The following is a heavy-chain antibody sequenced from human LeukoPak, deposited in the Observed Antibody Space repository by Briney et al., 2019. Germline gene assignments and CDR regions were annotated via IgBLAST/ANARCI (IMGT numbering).Heavy chain of an antibody. CDR3: ATYSYSSSWYGNDY. V-gene: IGHV4-39*01. J-gene: IGHJ4*02. CDR2: IYYSGST. D-gene: IGHD6-13*01. CDR1: GGSISSSSYY. Sequence: PSETLSLTCTVSGGSISSSSYYWGWIRQPPGKGLEWIGSIYYSGSTYYNPSLKSRVTISVDTSKNQFSLKLSSVTAADTAVYYCATYSYSSSWYGNDYWGQGTLVTVSS.